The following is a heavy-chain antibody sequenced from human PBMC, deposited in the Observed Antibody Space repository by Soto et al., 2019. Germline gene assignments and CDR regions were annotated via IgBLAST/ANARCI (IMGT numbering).Heavy chain of an antibody. D-gene: IGHD2-15*01. V-gene: IGHV1-8*01. Sequence: QVQLVQSGAEVKKPGASVKVSCKASGYTFTSYDINWVRQATGQGLEWMGWMNPNSGNTGYAQKFQGRVTTTRNTSISTAYMELSSLRSEDTAVYYCARRCSGGSCYQAGGYYMDVWGKGTTVTVSS. CDR3: ARRCSGGSCYQAGGYYMDV. CDR2: MNPNSGNT. CDR1: GYTFTSYD. J-gene: IGHJ6*03.